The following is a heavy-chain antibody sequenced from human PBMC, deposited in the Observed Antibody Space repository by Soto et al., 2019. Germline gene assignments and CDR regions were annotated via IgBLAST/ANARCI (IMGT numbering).Heavy chain of an antibody. CDR2: IYHAGST. J-gene: IGHJ4*02. V-gene: IGHV4-4*02. CDR1: GGSITNSNW. CDR3: ARGPPIVGNTRPLES. D-gene: IGHD1-26*01. Sequence: QVQLQESGPRVVKPSGTLSLTCTVSGGSITNSNWWSWVRLPPAKGLEWIGDIYHAGSTKYNPSLERRVTMSVDTPNNQFGLTLTSVTAADTAVYFCARGPPIVGNTRPLESWGQGTLVTVSS.